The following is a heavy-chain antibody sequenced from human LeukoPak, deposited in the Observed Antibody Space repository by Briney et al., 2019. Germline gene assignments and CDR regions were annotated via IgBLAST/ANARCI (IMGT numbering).Heavy chain of an antibody. D-gene: IGHD3-10*01. J-gene: IGHJ4*02. Sequence: GGSLRLSCAASGFTFSNYGMHWVRQAPDKGLEWVAFLQNHGGDIHYAESVEGRFTISRDNSKNTLYLQMNSLRPEDTAVYYCAKWAVLLWFGESSSGYYFDYWGQGALVTVSS. CDR2: LQNHGGDI. CDR1: GFTFSNYG. CDR3: AKWAVLLWFGESSSGYYFDY. V-gene: IGHV3-30*02.